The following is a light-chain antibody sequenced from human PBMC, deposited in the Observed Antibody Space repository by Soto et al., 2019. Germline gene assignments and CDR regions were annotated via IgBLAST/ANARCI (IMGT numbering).Light chain of an antibody. CDR2: KAS. Sequence: MTQSPSTLPAYVGDRVTIACRASQTISSWLAWYQQKPGKAPKLLIYKASTLKSGVPSRFSGSGSGTDFTLTISSLQPEDFATYYCQQSYSTPRTCGQGTKGDIK. CDR1: QTISSW. J-gene: IGKJ1*01. V-gene: IGKV1-5*03. CDR3: QQSYSTPRT.